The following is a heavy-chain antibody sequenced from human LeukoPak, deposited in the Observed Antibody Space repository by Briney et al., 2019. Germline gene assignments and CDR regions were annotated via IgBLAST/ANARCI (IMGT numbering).Heavy chain of an antibody. Sequence: GGSLRLSCTASGFTFGGYAMSWVRQAPGKGLEWVGFIRSKAYGGTTEYAASVKGRFTISRDDSKSIAYLQMNSLKTEDTAVYYCTRERYNWNGIFDYWGQGTLVTVSS. V-gene: IGHV3-49*04. CDR2: IRSKAYGGTT. CDR3: TRERYNWNGIFDY. CDR1: GFTFGGYA. J-gene: IGHJ4*02. D-gene: IGHD1-1*01.